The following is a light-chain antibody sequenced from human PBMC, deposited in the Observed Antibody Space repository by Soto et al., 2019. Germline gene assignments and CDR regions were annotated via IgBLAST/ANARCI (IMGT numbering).Light chain of an antibody. CDR3: LRYNAFSQT. Sequence: DIQMTQSPSTLSASIGDRVTITCRASQSMNDWLAWYQQKPGKAPKVLIYDASSLQSGVPSRFSGRRSGTEFTLTIDSLQPDDVATYYCLRYNAFSQTFGQGTKVEI. V-gene: IGKV1-5*01. CDR1: QSMNDW. CDR2: DAS. J-gene: IGKJ1*01.